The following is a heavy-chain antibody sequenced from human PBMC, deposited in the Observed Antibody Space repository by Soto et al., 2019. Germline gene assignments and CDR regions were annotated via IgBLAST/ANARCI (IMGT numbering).Heavy chain of an antibody. CDR2: ISKDGSTK. V-gene: IGHV3-30*18. Sequence: PGGSLRLSCAASGFTFSSYGMHWVRQAPGKGLEWVAVISKDGSTKYDADSVKGRFTISRDNSKNTLYPQMNSLRAEDTAVYYCAKETHSSGYGSYFDYWGQGTLVTVSS. J-gene: IGHJ4*02. CDR1: GFTFSSYG. CDR3: AKETHSSGYGSYFDY. D-gene: IGHD3-22*01.